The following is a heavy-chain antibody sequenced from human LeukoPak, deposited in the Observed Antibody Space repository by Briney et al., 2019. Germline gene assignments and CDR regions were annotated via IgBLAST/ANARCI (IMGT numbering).Heavy chain of an antibody. CDR3: AKSYYADRSYFDS. CDR2: ISGSGDTT. Sequence: SGGSLRLSCAASGFTFGSYAMSWVRQAPGKGLEWVSGISGSGDTTYYADSVKGRFTIPRDNSKKTLYVQMNSLRAEDTAVYYCAKSYYADRSYFDSWGQGTLVTVSS. J-gene: IGHJ4*02. D-gene: IGHD3-22*01. V-gene: IGHV3-23*01. CDR1: GFTFGSYA.